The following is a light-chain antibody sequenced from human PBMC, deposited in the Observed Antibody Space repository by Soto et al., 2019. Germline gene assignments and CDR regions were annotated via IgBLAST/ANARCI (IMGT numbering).Light chain of an antibody. CDR1: QGIGNA. J-gene: IGKJ1*01. V-gene: IGKV1-6*01. CDR3: LQDINYPWT. Sequence: AIPLTQSLSSLSASVGEGVTIXCRASQGIGNALGWYQQKPGKPPKVLIYGASNLQSGVPPRFSGSGSGTDFTLAISSLQPEDSATYYCLQDINYPWTFGQGTKVDIK. CDR2: GAS.